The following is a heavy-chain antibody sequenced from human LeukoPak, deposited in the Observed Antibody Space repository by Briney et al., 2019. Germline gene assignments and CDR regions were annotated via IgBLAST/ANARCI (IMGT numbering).Heavy chain of an antibody. J-gene: IGHJ5*02. D-gene: IGHD6-6*01. CDR3: ARDVRLAGRSRWFDP. Sequence: GGSLRLSCSASGFTVSANTMSWVRQAPGKGLEWVSGIDSGGRTYYTDSVKDGFSFSRDNSKNTVFLQMNSLRVEDAAVYYCARDVRLAGRSRWFDPWGQGTLVTVSS. V-gene: IGHV3-66*01. CDR2: IDSGGRT. CDR1: GFTVSANT.